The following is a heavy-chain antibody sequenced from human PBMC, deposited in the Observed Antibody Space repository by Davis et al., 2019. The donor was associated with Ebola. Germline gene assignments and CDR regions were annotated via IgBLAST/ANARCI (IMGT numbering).Heavy chain of an antibody. CDR2: IYHSGST. J-gene: IGHJ4*02. Sequence: SETLSLTCAVSGGSITSSHWWRWVRQPPGQGLEWIGEIYHSGSTNYNPSLKSRVTISVDKSKNQFSLKLSSVTAADTAIYYCARGRDIMGARYFDYWGQGALVTVSS. CDR3: ARGRDIMGARYFDY. V-gene: IGHV4-4*02. CDR1: GGSITSSHW. D-gene: IGHD1-26*01.